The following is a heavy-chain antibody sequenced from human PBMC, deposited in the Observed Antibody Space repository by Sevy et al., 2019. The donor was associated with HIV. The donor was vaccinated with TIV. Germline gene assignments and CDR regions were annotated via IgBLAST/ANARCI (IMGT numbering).Heavy chain of an antibody. Sequence: GGSLRLSCAASGFTFSIYCMSWVRQAPGKGLEWVSTFSFGCGQINYADSVKGRFTISRDNSKNTLYLQMNSLSAEDTAVYYCAREGCTKPHDYWGQGTLVTVSS. J-gene: IGHJ4*02. CDR2: FSFGCGQI. CDR1: GFTFSIYC. CDR3: AREGCTKPHDY. V-gene: IGHV3-23*01. D-gene: IGHD2-8*01.